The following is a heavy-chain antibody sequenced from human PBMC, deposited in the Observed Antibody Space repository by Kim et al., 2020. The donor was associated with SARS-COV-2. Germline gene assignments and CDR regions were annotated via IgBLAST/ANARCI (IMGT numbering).Heavy chain of an antibody. J-gene: IGHJ2*01. Sequence: GGSLRLSCAASGFTFSSYAMSWVRQAPGKGLEWVSAISGSGGTTYYADSVKGRFTISRDNSKNTLYLQMNSLRADDTAVYYCAKAPTVTALVWYFDLWGRGTLVTVSS. V-gene: IGHV3-23*01. CDR2: ISGSGGTT. D-gene: IGHD4-4*01. CDR1: GFTFSSYA. CDR3: AKAPTVTALVWYFDL.